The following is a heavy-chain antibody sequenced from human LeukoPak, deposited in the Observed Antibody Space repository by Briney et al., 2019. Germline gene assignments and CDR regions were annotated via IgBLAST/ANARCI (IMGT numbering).Heavy chain of an antibody. V-gene: IGHV4-39*01. J-gene: IGHJ4*02. CDR1: GGSISSSSYY. CDR2: IYYSGST. Sequence: PSETLSLTCTVSGGSISSSSYYWGWIRQPPGKGLEWIGSIYYSGSTYYNPSLKSRVTISVDTSKNQFSLKLSSVTAADTAVYYCARQGTYYYDSSGHQPLPFDYWGQGTLVTVSS. CDR3: ARQGTYYYDSSGHQPLPFDY. D-gene: IGHD3-22*01.